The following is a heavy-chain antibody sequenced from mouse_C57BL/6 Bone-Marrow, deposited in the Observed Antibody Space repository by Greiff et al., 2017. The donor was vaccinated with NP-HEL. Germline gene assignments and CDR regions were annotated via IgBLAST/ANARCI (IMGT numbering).Heavy chain of an antibody. CDR3: ARGGTWYFDV. CDR1: GYTFTDYN. J-gene: IGHJ1*03. Sequence: VHVKQSGPELVKPGASVKMSCKASGYTFTDYNMHWVKQSHGKSLEWIGYINPNNGGTSYNQKFKGKATLTVNKSSSTAYMELRSLTSEDSAVYYCARGGTWYFDVWGTGTTVTVSS. V-gene: IGHV1-22*01. CDR2: INPNNGGT. D-gene: IGHD4-1*01.